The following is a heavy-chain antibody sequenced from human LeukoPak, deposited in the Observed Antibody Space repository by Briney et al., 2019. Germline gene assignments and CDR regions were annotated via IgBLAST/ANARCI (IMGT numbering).Heavy chain of an antibody. CDR2: VSNDGTYT. Sequence: GGSLRLSCAVSGFTVSNNYMSWVRQAPGKGLVWVSRVSNDGTYTEYADSVKGRFTISRDNAKDTLYLQVNSLRAEDTAVYYCAITVDCRTTTDCYSYFHHWGQGTLVTVSS. V-gene: IGHV3-74*03. CDR3: AITVDCRTTTDCYSYFHH. J-gene: IGHJ1*01. CDR1: GFTVSNNY. D-gene: IGHD2-21*02.